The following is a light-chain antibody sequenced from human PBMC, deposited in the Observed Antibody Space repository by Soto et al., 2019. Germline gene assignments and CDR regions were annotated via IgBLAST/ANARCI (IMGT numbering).Light chain of an antibody. V-gene: IGLV2-11*01. J-gene: IGLJ1*01. CDR2: DVN. CDR1: SSDFGGFNY. Sequence: QSALTQPRSVSGSPGQSASISCTGTSSDFGGFNYVSWYQQHPGKDPQLIIYDVNKRPSGVPDRFAGSKSGNTASLTISGLRTEDEADYFCCSYAGSMLYVCGSGTKVTVL. CDR3: CSYAGSMLYV.